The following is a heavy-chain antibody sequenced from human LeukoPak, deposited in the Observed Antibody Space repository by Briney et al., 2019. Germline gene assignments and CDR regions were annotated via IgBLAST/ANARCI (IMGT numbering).Heavy chain of an antibody. CDR3: ARNHDGSVDPLRHFYYGMDV. CDR2: IYYSGST. J-gene: IGHJ6*02. V-gene: IGHV4-59*01. D-gene: IGHD3-10*01. Sequence: SETLSLTCTVSGGSISSYYWSWIRQPPGKGLEWIGYIYYSGSTNYNPSLKSRVTISVDTSKNQFSLKLSSVTAADTAVYYCARNHDGSVDPLRHFYYGMDVWGQGTTVTVSS. CDR1: GGSISSYY.